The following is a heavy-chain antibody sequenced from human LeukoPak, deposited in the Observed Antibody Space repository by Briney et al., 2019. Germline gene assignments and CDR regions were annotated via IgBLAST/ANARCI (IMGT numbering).Heavy chain of an antibody. CDR1: GGSIGSSSYY. D-gene: IGHD3-22*01. CDR2: IYYSGST. Sequence: SETLSLTCTVSGGSIGSSSYYWGWIRQPPGKGLEWIGSIYYSGSTYYNPSPKSRVTISVDTSKNQFSLKLSSVTAADTAVYYCARQTRTKYYDSSGYTLDYWGQGTLVTVSS. CDR3: ARQTRTKYYDSSGYTLDY. J-gene: IGHJ4*02. V-gene: IGHV4-39*01.